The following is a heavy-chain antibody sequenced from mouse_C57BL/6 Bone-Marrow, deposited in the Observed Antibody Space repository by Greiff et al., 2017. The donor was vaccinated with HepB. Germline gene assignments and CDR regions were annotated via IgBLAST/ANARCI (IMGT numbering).Heavy chain of an antibody. V-gene: IGHV1-55*01. CDR1: GYTFTSYW. CDR2: IYPGSGST. CDR3: ASLRRRTWYFDD. D-gene: IGHD1-2*01. J-gene: IGHJ1*03. Sequence: QVQLQQPGAELVKPGASVKMSCKASGYTFTSYWITWVKQRPGQGLEWIGDIYPGSGSTNYNEKFKSKATLTVDTSSSTAYRQLSSLTSEDSAVYYCASLRRRTWYFDDWGTGTTGTVSS.